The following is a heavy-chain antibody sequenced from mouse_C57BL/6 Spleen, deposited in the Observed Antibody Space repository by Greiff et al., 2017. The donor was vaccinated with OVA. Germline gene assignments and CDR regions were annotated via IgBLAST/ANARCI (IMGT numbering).Heavy chain of an antibody. CDR1: GFNIKDYY. CDR2: IDPEDGET. J-gene: IGHJ2*01. V-gene: IGHV14-2*01. D-gene: IGHD1-1*02. CDR3: ARGSRYFDY. Sequence: EVQLQQSGAELVKPGASVKLSCTASGFNIKDYYMPWVKQRTEQGLEWIGRIDPEDGETKYAPKFQGKATITADTSSNTAYLQLSSLTSEDTAVYYCARGSRYFDYWGQGTTLTVSS.